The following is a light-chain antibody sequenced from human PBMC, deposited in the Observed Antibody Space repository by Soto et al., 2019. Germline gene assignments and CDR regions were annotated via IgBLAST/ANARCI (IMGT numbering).Light chain of an antibody. J-gene: IGKJ1*01. CDR3: QHYGTT. CDR2: GAS. Sequence: EFVLTQSPGALSLSPGERATLSCRASQSVGSTHLAWYQQRPAQAPRLLIYGASSRATGVPDRFSGSGSGTDFTLTISRLEPEDFAVYYSQHYGTTFGQGTKVDIK. V-gene: IGKV3-20*01. CDR1: QSVGSTH.